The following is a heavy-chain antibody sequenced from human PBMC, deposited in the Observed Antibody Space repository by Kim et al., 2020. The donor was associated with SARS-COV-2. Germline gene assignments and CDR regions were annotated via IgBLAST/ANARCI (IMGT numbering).Heavy chain of an antibody. Sequence: GGSLRLSCAASGFTFSSYGMHWVRQAPGKGLEWVAVIWYDGSNKYYADSVKGRFTISRDNSKNTLYLQMNSLRAEDTAVYYCASLGDDYGDYRLGYDMDVWGQGTTVTVSS. CDR3: ASLGDDYGDYRLGYDMDV. V-gene: IGHV3-33*01. CDR1: GFTFSSYG. D-gene: IGHD4-17*01. J-gene: IGHJ6*02. CDR2: IWYDGSNK.